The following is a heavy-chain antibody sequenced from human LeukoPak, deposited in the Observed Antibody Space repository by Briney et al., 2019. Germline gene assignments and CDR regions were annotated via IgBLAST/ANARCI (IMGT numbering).Heavy chain of an antibody. CDR3: ARVHDSDWYFDY. D-gene: IGHD6-19*01. Sequence: ASVKVSCKASGYSFTTYYMHWVRQAPGQGLEWMGIIKPSGGSTSYAQKFQDRVTMTRDTSTSTVYMELSSLRSEDTAVYYCARVHDSDWYFDYWGQEPRVTVS. J-gene: IGHJ4*02. CDR2: IKPSGGST. V-gene: IGHV1-46*01. CDR1: GYSFTTYY.